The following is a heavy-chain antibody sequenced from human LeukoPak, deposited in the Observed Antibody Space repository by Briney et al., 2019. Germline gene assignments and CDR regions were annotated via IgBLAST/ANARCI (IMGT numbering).Heavy chain of an antibody. CDR3: ARDSTLGYYYGMDV. CDR2: IYSGGSA. J-gene: IGHJ6*02. V-gene: IGHV3-53*04. Sequence: PGRSLRLLCAASGFTDSSNYMSWVRQAPAKGLEWVSVIYSGGSAYYADSVKGRFTISRHNSKTTLYLQMNSLRAEDTAVYYCARDSTLGYYYGMDVWGQGTTVTVSS. CDR1: GFTDSSNY.